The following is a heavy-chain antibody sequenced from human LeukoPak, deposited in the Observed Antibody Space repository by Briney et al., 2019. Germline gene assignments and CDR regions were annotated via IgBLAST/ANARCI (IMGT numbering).Heavy chain of an antibody. Sequence: QPGGSLRLSCAASGFTFSSYWMHWVRQAPGKGLVWVSRINSDGSSTSYADSVKGRFTISRDNAKNTLYLQMNSLRAEDTAVYYCARGGQRVARSIAARLAYIDYWGQGTLVTVSS. V-gene: IGHV3-74*01. CDR1: GFTFSSYW. CDR3: ARGGQRVARSIAARLAYIDY. CDR2: INSDGSST. J-gene: IGHJ4*02. D-gene: IGHD6-6*01.